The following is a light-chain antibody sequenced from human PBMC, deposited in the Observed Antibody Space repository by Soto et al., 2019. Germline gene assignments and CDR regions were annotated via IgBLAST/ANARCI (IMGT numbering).Light chain of an antibody. J-gene: IGLJ1*01. CDR1: SSDVGAYNY. Sequence: QSVLTQPASVSGSPGQSIVISCTGTSSDVGAYNYVSWYQQYPGKAPKLMIYDVSNRPSGVSDRFSGSKSGNTASLTISGLQAEDEADYYCSSYTTSFTYVFGTGTKAPS. CDR2: DVS. V-gene: IGLV2-14*03. CDR3: SSYTTSFTYV.